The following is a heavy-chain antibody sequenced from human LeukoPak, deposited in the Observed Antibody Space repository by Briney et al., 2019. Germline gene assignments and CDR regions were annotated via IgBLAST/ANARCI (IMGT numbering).Heavy chain of an antibody. J-gene: IGHJ5*02. D-gene: IGHD2-21*02. V-gene: IGHV3-7*01. Sequence: HAGGSLRLSCTASGFIFNKYWMSWVRQAPGKGLEWVATVREDGAVKYYVDSVKGRITISRDNAKNSLYLQMNSLRAEDTAVYYCARDLSLLQDGDPWGQGTLVTVSS. CDR3: ARDLSLLQDGDP. CDR1: GFIFNKYW. CDR2: VREDGAVK.